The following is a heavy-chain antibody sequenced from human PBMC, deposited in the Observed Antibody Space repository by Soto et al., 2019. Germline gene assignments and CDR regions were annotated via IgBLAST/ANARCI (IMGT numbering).Heavy chain of an antibody. D-gene: IGHD3-3*01. Sequence: PGGSLRLSCTASGFTFGDYAMSWFRQAPGKGLEWVGFIRSKAYGGTTEYAASVKGRFTISRDDSKSIAYLQMNSLKTEDTAVYYCTRGPENYDFWSGYYPGFFYWGQGTLVTVSS. CDR1: GFTFGDYA. CDR3: TRGPENYDFWSGYYPGFFY. CDR2: IRSKAYGGTT. J-gene: IGHJ4*02. V-gene: IGHV3-49*03.